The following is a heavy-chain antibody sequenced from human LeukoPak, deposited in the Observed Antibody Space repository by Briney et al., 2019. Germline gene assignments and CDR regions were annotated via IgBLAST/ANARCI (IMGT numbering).Heavy chain of an antibody. V-gene: IGHV3-23*01. J-gene: IGHJ4*02. CDR2: IGRGGANS. Sequence: GGSLRLSCAASGFTFNKYAMSWVRQSPGKGLEWVSAIGRGGANSYYATSVKGRFSVSRDNTKNTFHLQMNSLRAEDTAIYYCAKLQTAVVPAATLGFDSWGQGTLVTVSS. CDR3: AKLQTAVVPAATLGFDS. CDR1: GFTFNKYA. D-gene: IGHD2-2*01.